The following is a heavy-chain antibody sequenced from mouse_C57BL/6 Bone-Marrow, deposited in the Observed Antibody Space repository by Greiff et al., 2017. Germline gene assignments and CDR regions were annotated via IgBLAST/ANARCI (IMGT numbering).Heavy chain of an antibody. CDR1: GYTFTSYW. J-gene: IGHJ1*03. Sequence: QVQLQQPGAELVMPGASVKLSCKASGYTFTSYWMHWVKQGPGQGLEWIGEIDPSDSYTNYNQKFKGKSTLTVDKSSSTAYMQLSSLTSEDSAVYYCARWDYYGSQRYFDVWGTGTTVTVSS. CDR2: IDPSDSYT. D-gene: IGHD1-1*01. CDR3: ARWDYYGSQRYFDV. V-gene: IGHV1-69*01.